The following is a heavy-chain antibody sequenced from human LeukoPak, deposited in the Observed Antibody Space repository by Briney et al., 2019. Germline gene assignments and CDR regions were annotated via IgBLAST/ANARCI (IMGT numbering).Heavy chain of an antibody. D-gene: IGHD3-22*01. V-gene: IGHV3-48*03. CDR2: VSSSGSNI. Sequence: GGSLRLSCAASGFTFSSYEMNWVRQAPGRGLEWVSYVSSSGSNIYYADSVKGRFTISRDNAKNSLYLQMNRLTAEDTAVYYCAASIVVITFDYWGQGTLVTVSS. J-gene: IGHJ4*02. CDR3: AASIVVITFDY. CDR1: GFTFSSYE.